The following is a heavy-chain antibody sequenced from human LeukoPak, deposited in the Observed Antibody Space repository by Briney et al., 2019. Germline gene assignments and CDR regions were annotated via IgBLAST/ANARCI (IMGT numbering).Heavy chain of an antibody. CDR1: GGSISSYY. Sequence: SETLSLTCTVSGGSISSYYWSWIRQPAGKGLEWIGRIYTSGSTNYNPSLKSRVTMSVDTSKNQFSLKLSSVTAGDTAVYYCAANYYDSSGYQSWGQGTLVTVSS. D-gene: IGHD3-22*01. CDR2: IYTSGST. CDR3: AANYYDSSGYQS. J-gene: IGHJ5*02. V-gene: IGHV4-4*07.